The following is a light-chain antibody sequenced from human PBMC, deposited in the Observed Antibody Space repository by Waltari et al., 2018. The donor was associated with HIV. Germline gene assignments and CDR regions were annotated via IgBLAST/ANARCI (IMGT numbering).Light chain of an antibody. CDR1: SSNIGAGYD. V-gene: IGLV1-40*01. CDR3: QSYDSSLSGSWV. J-gene: IGLJ3*02. Sequence: QSVLTQPPSVSGAPGQRVTFSCTGSSSNIGAGYDGHWYQQLPGAAPKLLSYGNSNRPAGVPDRFSGSKSGTSASLAITGLQAEDEADYYCQSYDSSLSGSWVFGGGTKLTVL. CDR2: GNS.